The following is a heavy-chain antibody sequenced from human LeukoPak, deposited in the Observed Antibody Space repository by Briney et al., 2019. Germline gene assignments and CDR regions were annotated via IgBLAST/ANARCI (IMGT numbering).Heavy chain of an antibody. J-gene: IGHJ4*02. CDR3: ATLDGGNSLDY. D-gene: IGHD4-23*01. V-gene: IGHV1-24*01. CDR1: GYTLTELS. CDR2: FDPEAGET. Sequence: ASVKVSCKVSGYTLTELSMHWVRQAPGKGLEWMGGFDPEAGETIYAQKFQGRVTMTEDTSTDTAYMEPSSLRSEDTPVYYCATLDGGNSLDYWGQGTLVTVSS.